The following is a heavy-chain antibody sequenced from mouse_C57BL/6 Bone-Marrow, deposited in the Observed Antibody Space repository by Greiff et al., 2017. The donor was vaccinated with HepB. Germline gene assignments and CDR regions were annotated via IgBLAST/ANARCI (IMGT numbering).Heavy chain of an antibody. CDR1: GFTFSSYT. V-gene: IGHV5-9*01. D-gene: IGHD2-3*01. Sequence: EVKLQESGGGLVKPGGSLKLSCAASGFTFSSYTMSWVRQTPEKRLEWVATISGGGGNTYYPDSVKGRFTISRDNAKNTLYLQMSSLRSEDTALYYCARQVDGYYVYWYFDVWGTGTTVTVSS. J-gene: IGHJ1*03. CDR2: ISGGGGNT. CDR3: ARQVDGYYVYWYFDV.